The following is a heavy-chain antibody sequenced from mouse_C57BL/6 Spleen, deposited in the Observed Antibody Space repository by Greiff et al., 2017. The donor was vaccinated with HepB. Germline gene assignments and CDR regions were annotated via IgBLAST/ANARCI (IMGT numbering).Heavy chain of an antibody. V-gene: IGHV7-3*01. J-gene: IGHJ2*01. CDR3: ARYTGTREYYFDY. Sequence: EVNLVESGGGLVQPGGSLSLSCAASGFTFTDYYMSWVRQPPGKALEWLGFIRNKANGYTTEYSASVKGRFTISRDNSKSILYLQMNALGAEDSATYYCARYTGTREYYFDYWGQGTTLTVSS. D-gene: IGHD4-1*01. CDR2: IRNKANGYTT. CDR1: GFTFTDYY.